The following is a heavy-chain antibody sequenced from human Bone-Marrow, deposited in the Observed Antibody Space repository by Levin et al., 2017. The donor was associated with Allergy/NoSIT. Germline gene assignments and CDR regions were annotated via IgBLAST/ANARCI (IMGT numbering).Heavy chain of an antibody. J-gene: IGHJ6*03. CDR1: GGSIRSTIYY. Sequence: SQTLSLTCSVSGGSIRSTIYYWAWIRQPPGKGLEWIGSVHYSGSTFYNPSLESRVTIAADTSRNQFSLRLSSVSVADTAVYYCARQPGDLNTDMGWGLYDYYYYMDVWGNGTTVTVSS. CDR2: VHYSGST. CDR3: ARQPGDLNTDMGWGLYDYYYYMDV. D-gene: IGHD1-26*01. V-gene: IGHV4-39*01.